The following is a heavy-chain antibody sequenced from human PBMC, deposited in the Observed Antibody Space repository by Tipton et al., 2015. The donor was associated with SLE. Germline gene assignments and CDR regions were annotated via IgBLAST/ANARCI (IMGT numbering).Heavy chain of an antibody. Sequence: LRLSCTVSGGSISSSSYYWGWIRRPPGKGLEWIGSIYYSGSTYYNPSLKSRVTISVDTSKNQFSLKLSSVTAADTAVYYCARLGGAFDIWGQGTMVTVSS. CDR3: ARLGGAFDI. CDR2: IYYSGST. D-gene: IGHD3-16*01. J-gene: IGHJ3*02. V-gene: IGHV4-39*01. CDR1: GGSISSSSYY.